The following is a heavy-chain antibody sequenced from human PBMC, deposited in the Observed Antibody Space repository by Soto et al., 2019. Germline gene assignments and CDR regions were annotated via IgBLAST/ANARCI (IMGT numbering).Heavy chain of an antibody. V-gene: IGHV3-23*01. J-gene: IGHJ4*02. D-gene: IGHD6-13*01. CDR1: GFTFSSYA. CDR2: ISGSGGTT. Sequence: EVQLLESGGGLVQPGGSLRLSCAASGFTFSSYAMSWVRQAPGKGLEWVSAISGSGGTTYYADSVKGRFTISRDNSKNTLYLQMNSLRAEDTAVYYCAYYQGAAAGNSYWGQGTLVTVSS. CDR3: AYYQGAAAGNSY.